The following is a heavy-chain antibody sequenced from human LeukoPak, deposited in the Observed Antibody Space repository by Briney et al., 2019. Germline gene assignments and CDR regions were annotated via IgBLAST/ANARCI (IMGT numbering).Heavy chain of an antibody. CDR2: IKQDGSEK. Sequence: GGSLRLSCAASGFTFSTYRMSWVRQAPGKGLEWVANIKQDGSEKHYVDSVKGRFTISRDNAKNSLYLQMNSLRAEDTAVYYCAKGHFDWLLSVFYYFDYWGQGTLVTVSS. D-gene: IGHD3-9*01. V-gene: IGHV3-7*03. CDR3: AKGHFDWLLSVFYYFDY. J-gene: IGHJ4*02. CDR1: GFTFSTYR.